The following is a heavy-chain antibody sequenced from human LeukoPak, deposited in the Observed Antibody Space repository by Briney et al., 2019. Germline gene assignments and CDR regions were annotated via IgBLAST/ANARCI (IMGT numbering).Heavy chain of an antibody. Sequence: GSLRLSCAASGFPFSSYSMNWVRQAPGKGLEWVSYISSAGDTIYYADSVKGRFTISRDNAKNSLYLQMNSLRAEDTAVYYCARATMVRGAYYFDYWGQGTLVTVSS. CDR2: ISSAGDTI. CDR3: ARATMVRGAYYFDY. J-gene: IGHJ4*02. V-gene: IGHV3-48*04. D-gene: IGHD3-10*01. CDR1: GFPFSSYS.